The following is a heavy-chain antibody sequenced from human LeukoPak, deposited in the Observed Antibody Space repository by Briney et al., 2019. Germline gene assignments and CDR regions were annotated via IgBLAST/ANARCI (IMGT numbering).Heavy chain of an antibody. Sequence: SETLSLSCTVSAYSISSGYYWGWIRQPPGKGLEWIGSIYHSGSTYYNPSLKSRVTISVDTSKNQFSLKLSSVTAADTAVYYCARVTYYYDSSGYLDAFDIWGQGTMVTVSS. V-gene: IGHV4-38-2*02. CDR3: ARVTYYYDSSGYLDAFDI. CDR1: AYSISSGYY. D-gene: IGHD3-22*01. J-gene: IGHJ3*02. CDR2: IYHSGST.